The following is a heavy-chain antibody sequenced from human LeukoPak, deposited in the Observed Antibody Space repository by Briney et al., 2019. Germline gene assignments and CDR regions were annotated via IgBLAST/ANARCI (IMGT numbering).Heavy chain of an antibody. CDR1: GYTFTNYW. CDR2: IYPGDSDT. J-gene: IGHJ6*02. Sequence: GESLKISCKGSGYTFTNYWIGWVRQMPGKGLEWMRIIYPGDSDTRYSPSFQGHVTISADKSINTAYLQWSSLMASDTAMYYCASRGIYGMDVWGQGTTVTVSS. CDR3: ASRGIYGMDV. V-gene: IGHV5-51*06. D-gene: IGHD1-14*01.